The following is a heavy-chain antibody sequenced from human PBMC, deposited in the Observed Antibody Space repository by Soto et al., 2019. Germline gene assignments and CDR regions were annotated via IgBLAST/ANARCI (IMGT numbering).Heavy chain of an antibody. D-gene: IGHD6-13*01. Sequence: QVQLQESGPGLVKPSETLSLTCTVSGGSISSYYWSWIRQPPGKGLEWIGYIYYSGSTNYNPSLKSRVTISVDTSKNQFSLKLSSVTAADTAVYYCASEGSSSLEVDFQHWGQGTLVTVSS. CDR1: GGSISSYY. CDR3: ASEGSSSLEVDFQH. CDR2: IYYSGST. V-gene: IGHV4-59*01. J-gene: IGHJ1*01.